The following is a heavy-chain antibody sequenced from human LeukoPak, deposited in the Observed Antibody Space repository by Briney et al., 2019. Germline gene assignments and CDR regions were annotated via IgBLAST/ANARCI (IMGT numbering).Heavy chain of an antibody. Sequence: GGSLRLSCAASGFSFSSYSMNWVRQAPGKGLEWVSYISGSGNAKHYTDSVKGRFTISRDNSQNTVFLQMNSLRAEDTAMYYCARDAQRGFDYSNSLKYWGHGILVTVSS. V-gene: IGHV3-48*01. J-gene: IGHJ4*01. D-gene: IGHD4-11*01. CDR2: ISGSGNAK. CDR1: GFSFSSYS. CDR3: ARDAQRGFDYSNSLKY.